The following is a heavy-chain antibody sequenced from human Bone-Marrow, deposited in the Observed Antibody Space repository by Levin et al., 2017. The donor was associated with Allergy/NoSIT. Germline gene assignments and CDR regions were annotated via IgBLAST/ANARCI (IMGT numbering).Heavy chain of an antibody. CDR1: EFTFGSHA. Sequence: GGSLRLSCAASEFTFGSHAMAWVRQAPGKGLEWVSSISASGHSTYYADSVKGRFTISRDNSNNTLYLHMSSLRPEDTAIYYCTREAVSSRGDIDYWGQGTLVPVSS. CDR2: ISASGHST. CDR3: TREAVSSRGDIDY. J-gene: IGHJ4*02. D-gene: IGHD3-22*01. V-gene: IGHV3-23*01.